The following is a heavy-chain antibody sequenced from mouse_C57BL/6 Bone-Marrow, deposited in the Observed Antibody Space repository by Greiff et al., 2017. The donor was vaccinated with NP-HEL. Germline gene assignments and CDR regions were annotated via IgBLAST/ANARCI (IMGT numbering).Heavy chain of an antibody. Sequence: VQLQQPGAELVRPGSSVKLSCKASGYTFTSYWMDWVKQRPGQGLEWIGNIYPSDSETHYNQKFKDKATLTVDKSSSTAYMHLSSLTSEDSAVYYCAYYYGSSYPFAYWGQGTLVTVSA. V-gene: IGHV1-61*01. CDR2: IYPSDSET. CDR1: GYTFTSYW. D-gene: IGHD1-1*01. J-gene: IGHJ3*01. CDR3: AYYYGSSYPFAY.